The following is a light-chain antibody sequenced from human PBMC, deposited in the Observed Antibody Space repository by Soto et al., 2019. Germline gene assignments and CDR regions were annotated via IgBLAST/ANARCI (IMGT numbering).Light chain of an antibody. CDR2: SAS. CDR1: QALSNY. J-gene: IGKJ4*01. CDR3: QQLSRYPLT. Sequence: DIQLTQSPSDLSAPVGDTVTITCRASQALSNYLAWYQQKPGKAPDLLIYSASTLQSGVPSRFSGSGSETEFSLTIRALQPEDFATYYCQQLSRYPLTFGGGTKV. V-gene: IGKV1-9*01.